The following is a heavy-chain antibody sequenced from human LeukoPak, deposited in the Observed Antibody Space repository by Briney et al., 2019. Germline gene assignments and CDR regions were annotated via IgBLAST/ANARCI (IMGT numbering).Heavy chain of an antibody. V-gene: IGHV3-23*01. CDR2: ISGSGGST. J-gene: IGHJ4*02. Sequence: GGSLRLSCAASGFTFSSYAMSWVRQAPGKGLEWVSAISGSGGSTYYEDSVKGRFTISRDNSKNTLYLQMNSLRAEDTAVYYCAKATTVPKRGYWGQGTLVTVSS. CDR3: AKATTVPKRGY. D-gene: IGHD4-17*01. CDR1: GFTFSSYA.